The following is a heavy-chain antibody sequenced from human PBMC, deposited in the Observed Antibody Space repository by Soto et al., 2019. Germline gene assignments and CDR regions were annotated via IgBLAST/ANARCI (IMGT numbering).Heavy chain of an antibody. CDR2: ISSFNGNT. CDR3: ARGPRYCSTTSCFSGVTWFDP. V-gene: IGHV1-18*01. Sequence: ASVKVSCKASGGTFSRYAISWVRQAPGQGLEWMGWISSFNGNTNYAQKVQGRVTMTTDTSTSTTYMELRSLRSDDTAVYYCARGPRYCSTTSCFSGVTWFDPWGQGTLVTVSS. D-gene: IGHD2-2*01. CDR1: GGTFSRYA. J-gene: IGHJ5*02.